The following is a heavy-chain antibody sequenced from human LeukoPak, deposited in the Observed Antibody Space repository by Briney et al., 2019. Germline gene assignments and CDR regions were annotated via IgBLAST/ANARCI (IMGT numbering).Heavy chain of an antibody. CDR3: ARKFGSAVAEFWFDP. CDR2: INPNSGGT. D-gene: IGHD6-19*01. Sequence: ASVKVSCKASGYTFTCYYMHWVRQAPGQGLEWMGWINPNSGGTNYAQKFQGRVTMTRDTSISTAYMELSRLRSDDTAVYYCARKFGSAVAEFWFDPWGQGTLVTVSS. J-gene: IGHJ5*02. CDR1: GYTFTCYY. V-gene: IGHV1-2*02.